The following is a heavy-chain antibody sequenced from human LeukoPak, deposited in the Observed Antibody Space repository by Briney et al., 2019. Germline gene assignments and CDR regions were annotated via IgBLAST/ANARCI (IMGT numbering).Heavy chain of an antibody. Sequence: SQTLSLTCTVSGGSISSGDYYWSWIRQPPGKGLEWIGYIYYSGSTYYNPSLKSRVTISVDTSKNQFSLKLSSVTAADTAVYYCARAREGRYYFDYWGQGTLVTVSS. D-gene: IGHD4-17*01. CDR1: GGSISSGDYY. V-gene: IGHV4-30-4*08. CDR3: ARAREGRYYFDY. CDR2: IYYSGST. J-gene: IGHJ4*02.